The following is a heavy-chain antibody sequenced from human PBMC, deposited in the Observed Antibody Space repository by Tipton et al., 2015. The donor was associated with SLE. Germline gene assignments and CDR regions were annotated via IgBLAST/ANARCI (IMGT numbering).Heavy chain of an antibody. CDR3: ARRGYCNGPGCYATYYFDS. CDR2: IDDRGSA. CDR1: GGSISSPNYY. V-gene: IGHV4-31*03. Sequence: TLSLTCNVSGGSISSPNYYWSWIRQRPGKGLEWIGYIDDRGSAYSDSSPKSRVTISTDTSKNQFSLKLTSMTAADTAVYYCARRGYCNGPGCYATYYFDSWGQGTLVTVSS. D-gene: IGHD2-15*01. J-gene: IGHJ4*02.